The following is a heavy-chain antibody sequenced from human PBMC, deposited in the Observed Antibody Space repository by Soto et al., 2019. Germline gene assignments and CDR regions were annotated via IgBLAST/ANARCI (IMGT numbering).Heavy chain of an antibody. J-gene: IGHJ6*02. V-gene: IGHV4-39*01. Sequence: SETLSLTCTVSGGSLSSGPYSWGWIRQPPEKGLEWIGTFSYSGSTYYNPSLESRVTISVDTSKNQFSLKVSSVTAADTAMYYCARLGGYCSTTTCYGYYAMDVWGQGTTVNVSS. D-gene: IGHD2-2*01. CDR1: GGSLSSGPYS. CDR2: FSYSGST. CDR3: ARLGGYCSTTTCYGYYAMDV.